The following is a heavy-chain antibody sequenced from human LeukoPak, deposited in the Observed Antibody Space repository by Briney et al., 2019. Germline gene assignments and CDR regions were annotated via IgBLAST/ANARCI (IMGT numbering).Heavy chain of an antibody. CDR1: GGSISSYY. D-gene: IGHD5-12*01. J-gene: IGHJ4*02. CDR2: IYNSGST. CDR3: ARDRADIVAMITWGYYFDY. V-gene: IGHV4-59*01. Sequence: SETLSLTCRVSGGSISSYYWSWIRQPPGRGLEWIGYIYNSGSTNYNPSLKSRVTISVDTSKNQFSLRLSYVTAADTAVYSCARDRADIVAMITWGYYFDYWGQGTLVTVSS.